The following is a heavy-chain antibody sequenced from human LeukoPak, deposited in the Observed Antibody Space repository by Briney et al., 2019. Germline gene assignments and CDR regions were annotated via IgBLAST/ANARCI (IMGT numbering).Heavy chain of an antibody. J-gene: IGHJ4*02. V-gene: IGHV1-69*13. D-gene: IGHD3-10*01. CDR3: ARSGVAENDY. CDR1: GGTFSSYA. Sequence: ASVKVSCKASGGTFSSYAISWVRQAPGQRLEWMGGIIPIFGTANYAQKFQGRVTITADESTSTAYMELSSLRSEDTAVYYCARSGVAENDYWGPGTLVTVSS. CDR2: IIPIFGTA.